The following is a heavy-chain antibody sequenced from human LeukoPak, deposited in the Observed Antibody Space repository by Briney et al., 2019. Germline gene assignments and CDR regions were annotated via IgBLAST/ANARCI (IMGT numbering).Heavy chain of an antibody. CDR3: ANGAEYSSGWWPYYFDY. CDR1: GFTFSSYA. Sequence: GGSLRLSCAASGFTFSSYAMSWVRQAPGKGLEWVSAISGSGGSTYYADSVKGRFTISRDNPKNTLYLQMNSLRAEDTAVYYCANGAEYSSGWWPYYFDYWGQGTLVTVSS. V-gene: IGHV3-23*01. J-gene: IGHJ4*02. D-gene: IGHD6-19*01. CDR2: ISGSGGST.